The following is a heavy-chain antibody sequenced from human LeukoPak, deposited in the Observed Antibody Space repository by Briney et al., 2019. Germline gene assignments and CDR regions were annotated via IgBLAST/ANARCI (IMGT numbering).Heavy chain of an antibody. D-gene: IGHD1-26*01. CDR3: ARGAHSGFDV. V-gene: IGHV3-13*04. Sequence: GGSLRLSCAASGLTFSTYDFHWVRQTTGKGLEWVSGIGKAGDTYYAGSVKGRFTISRENAKNSLYLQMNSLRIGDTAVYYCARGAHSGFDVWGQGTIVTVSS. CDR1: GLTFSTYD. J-gene: IGHJ3*01. CDR2: IGKAGDT.